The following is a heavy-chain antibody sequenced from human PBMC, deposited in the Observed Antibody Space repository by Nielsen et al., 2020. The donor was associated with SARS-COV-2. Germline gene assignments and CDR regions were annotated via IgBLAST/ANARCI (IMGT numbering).Heavy chain of an antibody. J-gene: IGHJ4*02. Sequence: GESLKISCAASGFTFSSYWMSWVRQAPGKGLEWVANIKQDGSEKYYVDSVKGRFTISRDNAKNSLYLQMNSLRAEDTAVYYCARVAAAARIDYWGQGTLVTVSS. CDR2: IKQDGSEK. V-gene: IGHV3-7*03. D-gene: IGHD6-13*01. CDR3: ARVAAAARIDY. CDR1: GFTFSSYW.